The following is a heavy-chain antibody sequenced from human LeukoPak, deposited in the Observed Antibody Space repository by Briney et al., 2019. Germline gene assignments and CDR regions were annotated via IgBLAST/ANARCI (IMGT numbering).Heavy chain of an antibody. CDR2: IIPIFGTA. J-gene: IGHJ4*02. CDR3: ASLNYYGSGISPGDY. CDR1: GGTFSSYA. D-gene: IGHD3-10*01. V-gene: IGHV1-69*13. Sequence: SVKVSCKASGGTFSSYAISWVRQAPGQGLEWMGGIIPIFGTANYAQKFQGRVTITADESTSTAYMELSSLRSEDTAVYYCASLNYYGSGISPGDYWGQGTLVTVSS.